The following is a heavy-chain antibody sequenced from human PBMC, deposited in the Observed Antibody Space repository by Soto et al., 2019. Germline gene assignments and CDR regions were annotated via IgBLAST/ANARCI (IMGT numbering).Heavy chain of an antibody. CDR1: GFTFSKHA. CDR3: AKTPGVITVISAFDH. Sequence: GSLRLSCVASGFTFSKHALAWVRQAPGKGLEWVSAISGSGASTYDPDSVKGRFVISRDNSNNTLYLQMNSLKAEDTAVYYCAKTPGVITVISAFDHWGQGTPVTVSS. J-gene: IGHJ4*02. D-gene: IGHD2-21*01. V-gene: IGHV3-23*01. CDR2: ISGSGAST.